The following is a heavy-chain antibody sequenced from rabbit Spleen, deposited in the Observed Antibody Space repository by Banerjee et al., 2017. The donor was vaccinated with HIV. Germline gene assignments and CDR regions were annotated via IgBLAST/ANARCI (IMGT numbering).Heavy chain of an antibody. CDR2: IDAGSSSTT. Sequence: QSLEESGGDLVKPGASLTLTCTASGFSFNNNDYMCWVRQAPGKGLEWISCIDAGSSSTTYYASWAKGRFTISKTSSTTVTLQMTSLTAADTATYFCARGDTGGFNVAYPYYGMDLWGPGTLVTVS. J-gene: IGHJ6*01. V-gene: IGHV1S40*01. D-gene: IGHD6-1*01. CDR1: GFSFNNNDY. CDR3: ARGDTGGFNVAYPYYGMDL.